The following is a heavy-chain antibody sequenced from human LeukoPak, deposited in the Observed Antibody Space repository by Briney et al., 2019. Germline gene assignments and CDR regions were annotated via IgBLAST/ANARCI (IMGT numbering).Heavy chain of an antibody. J-gene: IGHJ6*02. CDR3: ARGVVRDFWSGYPSKATYGMDV. Sequence: GGSLRLSCAASGFTFSSYVMHWVRQAPGKGLEWVAVIWYDGSNEYYADSVKGRFTISRDNSKNTLYLQMNSLRAEDTAVYYCARGVVRDFWSGYPSKATYGMDVWGQGTTVTVS. CDR1: GFTFSSYV. V-gene: IGHV3-33*01. CDR2: IWYDGSNE. D-gene: IGHD3-3*01.